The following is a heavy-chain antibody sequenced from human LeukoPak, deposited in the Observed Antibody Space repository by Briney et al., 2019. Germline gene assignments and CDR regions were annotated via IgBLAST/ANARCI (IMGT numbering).Heavy chain of an antibody. CDR3: ARDMFRDGDYVFDY. V-gene: IGHV3-48*04. D-gene: IGHD4-17*01. Sequence: GGSLRLSCAASGFTFSSYWMSWVRQAPGKGLEWVSYISSSGSTIYYADSVKGRFTISRDNAKNSLYLQMNSLRAEDTAVYYCARDMFRDGDYVFDYWGQGTLVTVSS. J-gene: IGHJ4*02. CDR1: GFTFSSYW. CDR2: ISSSGSTI.